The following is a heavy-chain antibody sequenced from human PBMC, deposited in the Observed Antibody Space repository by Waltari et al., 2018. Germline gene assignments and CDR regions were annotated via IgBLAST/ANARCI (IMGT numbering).Heavy chain of an antibody. V-gene: IGHV4-39*01. CDR2: IYYSGST. CDR1: GGSISSSSYY. Sequence: QLQLQESGPGLVKPSETLSLTCPVPGGSISSSSYYWGWIRQPPGKGLEWIGSIYYSGSTYYNPSLKSRVTISVDTSKNQFSLKLSSVTAADTAVYYCARSGDSSGYFFDAFDIWGQGTMVTVSS. D-gene: IGHD3-22*01. CDR3: ARSGDSSGYFFDAFDI. J-gene: IGHJ3*02.